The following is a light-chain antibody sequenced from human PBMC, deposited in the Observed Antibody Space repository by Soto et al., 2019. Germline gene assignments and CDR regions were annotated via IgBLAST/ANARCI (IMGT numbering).Light chain of an antibody. CDR3: QQSYSSPRIT. Sequence: DIEMTQSPSSLSASVGDRVTITCRASQSISGCLNWYQQKPGKAPRLLIYGASNLQSGVPSRFSARGYGTDFTLTISSLQPADFATYYCQQSYSSPRITFGQGTRLDIK. CDR2: GAS. J-gene: IGKJ5*01. V-gene: IGKV1-39*01. CDR1: QSISGC.